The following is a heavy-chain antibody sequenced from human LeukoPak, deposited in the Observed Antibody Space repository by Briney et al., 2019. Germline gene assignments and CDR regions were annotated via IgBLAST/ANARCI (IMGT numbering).Heavy chain of an antibody. J-gene: IGHJ4*02. CDR2: INHSGST. CDR3: ARDNRVYGDYPGGQGY. CDR1: GGSFSGYY. D-gene: IGHD4-17*01. Sequence: SETLSLTCAVYGGSFSGYYWSWIRQPPGKGLEWIGEINHSGSTNYNPSLKSRVTISVDTSKNQFSLKLSSVTAADTAVYYCARDNRVYGDYPGGQGYWGQGTLVTVSS. V-gene: IGHV4-34*01.